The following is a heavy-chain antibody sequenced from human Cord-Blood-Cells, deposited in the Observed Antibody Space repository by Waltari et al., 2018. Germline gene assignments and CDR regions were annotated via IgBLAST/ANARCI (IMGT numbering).Heavy chain of an antibody. D-gene: IGHD6-6*01. J-gene: IGHJ4*02. Sequence: EVQLVESGGGLVQPGGSLRLSCAASGFTFSSYWLSWVRQAPGSGLEWCANIKQDGSGKYYVDSVKGRFTISRDTAKNSLYLQMNRLRAEDTAVYYCARGRSSFFDYWGQGTLVTVSS. CDR2: IKQDGSGK. CDR3: ARGRSSFFDY. V-gene: IGHV3-7*01. CDR1: GFTFSSYW.